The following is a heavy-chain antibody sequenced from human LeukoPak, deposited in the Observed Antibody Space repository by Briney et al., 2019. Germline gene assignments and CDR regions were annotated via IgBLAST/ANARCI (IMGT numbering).Heavy chain of an antibody. V-gene: IGHV3-64*01. CDR2: ISSNGGST. Sequence: PGGSLRLSCAASGFTFSDYAMHWVRQAPGKGLEYVSTISSNGGSTYYANSVKGRFTISRDNSKNTLYLQMGSLRAEDMAVYYCAKARSFLEWFTNWGQGTLVTVSS. D-gene: IGHD3-3*01. CDR3: AKARSFLEWFTN. J-gene: IGHJ4*02. CDR1: GFTFSDYA.